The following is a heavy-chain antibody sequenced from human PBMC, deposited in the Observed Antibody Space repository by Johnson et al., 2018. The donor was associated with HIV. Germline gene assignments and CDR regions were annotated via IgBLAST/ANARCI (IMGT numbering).Heavy chain of an antibody. CDR2: IRYDGSNK. V-gene: IGHV3-30*02. D-gene: IGHD5-18*01. CDR3: ARGGGYSYGYAFDI. Sequence: QVQLVESGGGVVQPGGSLRLSCAASGFTFSSYGMHWVRQAPGKGLEWVAFIRYDGSNKYYADSVKGRFTISRDNSKNTLYLQMNSLRAEDTAVYYCARGGGYSYGYAFDIWGQGTMVTVSS. J-gene: IGHJ3*02. CDR1: GFTFSSYG.